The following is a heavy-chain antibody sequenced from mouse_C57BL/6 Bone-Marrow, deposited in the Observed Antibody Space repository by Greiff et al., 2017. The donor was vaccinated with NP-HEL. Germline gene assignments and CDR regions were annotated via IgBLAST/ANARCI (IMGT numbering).Heavy chain of an antibody. CDR1: GYTFTDHT. CDR2: IYPRDGST. CDR3: ARGAYYSNYGFAY. V-gene: IGHV1-78*01. D-gene: IGHD2-5*01. J-gene: IGHJ3*01. Sequence: QVQLQQSGPELVKPGASVKISCKASGYTFTDHTIHWMKQRPEQGLEWIGYIYPRDGSTKYNEKFKGKATLTADKSSSTAYMQLNSLTSEDSAVYFCARGAYYSNYGFAYWGQGTLVTVSA.